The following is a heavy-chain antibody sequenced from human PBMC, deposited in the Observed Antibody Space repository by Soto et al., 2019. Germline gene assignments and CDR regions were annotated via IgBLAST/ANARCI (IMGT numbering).Heavy chain of an antibody. CDR3: AREGGQVWPRLD. Sequence: LSLTCTVSGGSISSGDYYWSWIRQPPGKGLEWIGYIYNSGSTYYNPSLKSRVTISVDTSKNQFSLKLSSVTAADTAVYYCAREGGQVWPRLDWGQGTLVTVSS. V-gene: IGHV4-30-4*01. CDR1: GGSISSGDYY. CDR2: IYNSGST. D-gene: IGHD5-18*01. J-gene: IGHJ4*02.